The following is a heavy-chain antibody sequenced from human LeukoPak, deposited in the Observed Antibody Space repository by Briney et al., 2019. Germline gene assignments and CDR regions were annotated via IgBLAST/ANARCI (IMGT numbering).Heavy chain of an antibody. CDR3: ATARNRNWNDNGYYFDY. V-gene: IGHV1-18*01. D-gene: IGHD1-20*01. J-gene: IGHJ4*02. CDR2: ISAYNGNT. Sequence: ASVKVSCKASGYTFTSYCISWVRQAPGQGLEWMGWISAYNGNTNYAQKLQGRVTMTTDTSTSTAYMELRSLRSDDTAVYYCATARNRNWNDNGYYFDYWGQGTLVTVSS. CDR1: GYTFTSYC.